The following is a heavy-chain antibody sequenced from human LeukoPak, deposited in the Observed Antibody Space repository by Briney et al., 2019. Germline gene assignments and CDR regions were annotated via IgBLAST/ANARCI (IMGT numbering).Heavy chain of an antibody. CDR3: ARDRAAPFDY. CDR1: GFTFSSYS. V-gene: IGHV3-33*08. CDR2: IWYDGSNK. Sequence: PGGSLRLSCAASGFTFSSYSMNWVRQAPGKGLEWVAVIWYDGSNKYYADSVKGRFTISRDNPKNTLYLQMNSLRAEDTAVYYCARDRAAPFDYWGQGTLVTVSS. J-gene: IGHJ4*02. D-gene: IGHD2-15*01.